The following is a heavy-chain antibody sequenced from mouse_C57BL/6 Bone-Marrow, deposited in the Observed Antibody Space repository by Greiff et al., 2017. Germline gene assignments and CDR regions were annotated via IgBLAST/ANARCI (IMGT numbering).Heavy chain of an antibody. D-gene: IGHD2-3*01. CDR1: GYTFTSYW. Sequence: QVQLQQPGAELVRPGTSVKLSCKASGYTFTSYWLHWVKQRPGQGLEWIGVIDPSDSYTNYNQKFKGKATLTVDTSSSTAYMQLSRLTSEDSAVYYCARDGYYDDFDYWGQGTTLTVSS. CDR2: IDPSDSYT. CDR3: ARDGYYDDFDY. J-gene: IGHJ2*01. V-gene: IGHV1-59*01.